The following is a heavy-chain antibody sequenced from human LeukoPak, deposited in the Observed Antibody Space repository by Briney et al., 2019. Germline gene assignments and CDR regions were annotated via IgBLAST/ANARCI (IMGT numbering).Heavy chain of an antibody. CDR1: GGSISSYY. V-gene: IGHV4-59*01. CDR3: ARGYSGYDYLDY. D-gene: IGHD5-12*01. J-gene: IGHJ4*02. Sequence: PSETLSLTCPVSGGSISSYYWSWIRQPPGKGLEWIGCIYYSGSTNYNPSLKSRVTISVDTSKNQFSLKLSSVTAADTAVYYCARGYSGYDYLDYWGQGTLVTVSS. CDR2: IYYSGST.